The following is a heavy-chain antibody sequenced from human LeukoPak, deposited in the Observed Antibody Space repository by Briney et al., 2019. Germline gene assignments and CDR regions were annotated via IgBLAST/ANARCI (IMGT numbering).Heavy chain of an antibody. CDR3: ARGRYCSADICTGGDSFDI. Sequence: RPSETLSLTCTVPGGSISNYYWSWIRQPAGKGLEWIGRKYARGSSNYNPPVQSRVTMSVDTSKNQFSLKLRSVTAADTAVYYCARGRYCSADICTGGDSFDIWGQGTMVSVSP. CDR1: GGSISNYY. D-gene: IGHD2-15*01. V-gene: IGHV4-4*07. J-gene: IGHJ3*02. CDR2: KYARGSS.